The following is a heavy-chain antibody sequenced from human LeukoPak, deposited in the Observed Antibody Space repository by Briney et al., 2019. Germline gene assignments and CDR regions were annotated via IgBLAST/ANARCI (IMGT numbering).Heavy chain of an antibody. V-gene: IGHV3-13*01. CDR1: GFTFSSHD. D-gene: IGHD6-19*01. CDR2: IGTAGNT. CDR3: ARSKSHRSGWTVFDC. Sequence: GGSLRLSCAASGFTFSSHDMHWVRQPTGKGLEWVSVIGTAGNTYYTDSVKGRFTISRENAKNSLYLQMDNLRAEDTAVYYCARSKSHRSGWTVFDCWGQGTLVTVSS. J-gene: IGHJ4*02.